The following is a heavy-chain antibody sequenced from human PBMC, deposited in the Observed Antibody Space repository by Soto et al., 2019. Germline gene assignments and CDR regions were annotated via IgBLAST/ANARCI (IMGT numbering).Heavy chain of an antibody. Sequence: QVQLVQSGAEVKKPGASVKVSCKASGYTFTSYDINWVRQATGQGLEWMGWMNPNSGNTGYAQKFQGRVTMTRNTSISTAYMELSRLRSEDTAVYYCARVGPYYYGSGSPRRFDPWGQGTLVTVSS. J-gene: IGHJ5*02. CDR1: GYTFTSYD. CDR2: MNPNSGNT. V-gene: IGHV1-8*01. D-gene: IGHD3-10*01. CDR3: ARVGPYYYGSGSPRRFDP.